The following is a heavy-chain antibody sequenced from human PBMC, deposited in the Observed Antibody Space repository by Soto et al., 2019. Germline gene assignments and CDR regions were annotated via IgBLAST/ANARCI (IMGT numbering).Heavy chain of an antibody. CDR1: GDSFNDYY. J-gene: IGHJ6*03. CDR2: INPNGGVT. Sequence: QVQLVQSGAEVRKPGASVTVSCRSSGDSFNDYYIHWVRQAPGQGFEWMGWINPNGGVTKYAKKCQGWVSMTSDTSIRTVYMQLSRLRSDDTAVYYCARESGGATATLDYYYFYMDVWGTGTTVTVSS. CDR3: ARESGGATATLDYYYFYMDV. D-gene: IGHD5-12*01. V-gene: IGHV1-2*04.